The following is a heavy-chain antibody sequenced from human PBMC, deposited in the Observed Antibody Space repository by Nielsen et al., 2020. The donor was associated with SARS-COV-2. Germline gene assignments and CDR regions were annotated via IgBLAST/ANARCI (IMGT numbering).Heavy chain of an antibody. CDR1: GFTFDDYA. CDR3: AKVDTGRDY. J-gene: IGHJ4*02. D-gene: IGHD5-18*01. Sequence: GGSLRLSCAASGFTFDDYALHWVRQAPGKGLEWVSGISWNSGSIGYADSVKGRFTISRDNAKNSLYLQMNNLRAEDTALYYCAKVDTGRDYWGQGTLVTVSS. CDR2: ISWNSGSI. V-gene: IGHV3-9*01.